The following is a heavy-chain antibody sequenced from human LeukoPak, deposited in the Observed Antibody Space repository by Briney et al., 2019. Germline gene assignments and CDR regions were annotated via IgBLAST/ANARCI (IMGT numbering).Heavy chain of an antibody. CDR1: GYTFTSYD. CDR2: MNPNSGNT. CDR3: ASVSIFGADDTSKNNYYYYYMDV. D-gene: IGHD3-3*01. Sequence: ASVKVSCKASGYTFTSYDINWVRQATGQGLEWMGWMNPNSGNTGDAQKFQGRVTMTRNTSISTAYMELSSLRSEDTAVYYCASVSIFGADDTSKNNYYYYYMDVWGKGTTVTVSS. V-gene: IGHV1-8*01. J-gene: IGHJ6*03.